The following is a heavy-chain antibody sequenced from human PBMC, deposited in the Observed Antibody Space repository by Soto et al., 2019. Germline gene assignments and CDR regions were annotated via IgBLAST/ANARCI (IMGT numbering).Heavy chain of an antibody. J-gene: IGHJ4*02. CDR1: GFTFSDYY. D-gene: IGHD3-16*01. CDR2: ISGSSSST. CDR3: ARVREVDGSLYLWDY. Sequence: GGSLRLSCAASGFTFSDYYMSWIRQAPGKGLEWVSYISGSSSSTNQADSVRGRFTISRDNAKNSLYLQMNSLRADDTAVYYCARVREVDGSLYLWDYWGQGTLVTVSS. V-gene: IGHV3-11*06.